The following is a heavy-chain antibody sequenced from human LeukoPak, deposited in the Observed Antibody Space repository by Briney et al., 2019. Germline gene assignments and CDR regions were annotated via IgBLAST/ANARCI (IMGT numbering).Heavy chain of an antibody. D-gene: IGHD4-11*01. CDR1: GFTFSSYS. V-gene: IGHV3-21*01. J-gene: IGHJ6*03. CDR2: ISSSSSYI. Sequence: PGGSLRLSCAASGFTFSSYSMNWVRQAPGKGLEWVSSISSSSSYIYYADSVKGRFTISRDNAKNSLYLQMNSLRAEDTAVYYCARRSSGDYSYYYYMDVWGKGTTVTVSS. CDR3: ARRSSGDYSYYYYMDV.